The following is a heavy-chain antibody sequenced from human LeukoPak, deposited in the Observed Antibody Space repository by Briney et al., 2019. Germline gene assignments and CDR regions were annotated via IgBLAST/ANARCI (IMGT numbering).Heavy chain of an antibody. CDR3: AKMQGYFDY. Sequence: GGSLRLSCAASGSIPFNSYSMSWVRQAPGKGLEWVSAITSSGATTYYADSVKGRFTISRDNSKNMVYLQMNSLRAEDAATYYCAKMQGYFDYWGQGSLVTVSS. V-gene: IGHV3-23*01. CDR1: GSIPFNSYS. CDR2: ITSSGATT. J-gene: IGHJ4*02.